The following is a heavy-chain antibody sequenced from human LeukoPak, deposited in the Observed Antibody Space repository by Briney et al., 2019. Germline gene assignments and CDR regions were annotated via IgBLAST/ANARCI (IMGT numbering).Heavy chain of an antibody. D-gene: IGHD3-10*01. CDR2: ISSSGSIA. J-gene: IGHJ4*02. CDR1: GFSFSGYY. Sequence: GGSLRLSCAASGFSFSGYYMSWIRQAPGKGLEWVSYISSSGSIADYADSVKGRFAISRDNAKNSLYLQMNSLRAEDTAVYYCARDRGDVTGQYFDYWGQGTLVSVSS. V-gene: IGHV3-11*01. CDR3: ARDRGDVTGQYFDY.